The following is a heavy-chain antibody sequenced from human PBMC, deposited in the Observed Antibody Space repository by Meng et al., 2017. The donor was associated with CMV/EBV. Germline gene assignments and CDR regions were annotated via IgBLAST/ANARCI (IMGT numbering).Heavy chain of an antibody. CDR1: GGSISSGDYY. D-gene: IGHD2-21*01. Sequence: SQTLSLTCTVSGGSISSGDYYWSWLRQPPGKGLEWIGFIYYSRSTYYNPSLKSRVTISVDTSKNQFSLKLSSVTAADTAVYYCARGTDCGGDCYSGAKNGMDVWGQGTTVTVSS. CDR2: IYYSRST. CDR3: ARGTDCGGDCYSGAKNGMDV. J-gene: IGHJ6*02. V-gene: IGHV4-30-4*08.